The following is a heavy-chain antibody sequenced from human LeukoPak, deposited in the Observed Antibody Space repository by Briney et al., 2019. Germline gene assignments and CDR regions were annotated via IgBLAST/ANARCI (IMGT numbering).Heavy chain of an antibody. CDR3: ARAPITSPFYFDY. CDR1: GFGFGDHG. Sequence: PGGSLRLSCSASGFGFGDHGMSWVRQVPGKGLEGVSGINWSGGSTGYADPVRGRFTISRDNAKNSLYLQMDSLTAEDTALYYCARAPITSPFYFDYWGQGTLVTVSS. D-gene: IGHD2-2*01. V-gene: IGHV3-20*04. J-gene: IGHJ4*02. CDR2: INWSGGST.